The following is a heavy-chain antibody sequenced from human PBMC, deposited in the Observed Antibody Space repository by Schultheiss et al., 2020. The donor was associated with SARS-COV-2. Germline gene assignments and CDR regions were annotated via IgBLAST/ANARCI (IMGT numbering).Heavy chain of an antibody. J-gene: IGHJ5*02. D-gene: IGHD3-3*01. V-gene: IGHV4-61*01. CDR2: IYYSGST. CDR1: GGSVSSGSYY. CDR3: ARVPARSTYDFWSGYWGGNWCDP. Sequence: SETLSLTCTVSGGSVSSGSYYWSWIRQPPGKGLEWIGYIYYSGSTNYNPSLKSRVTISVDTSKNQFSLKLSSVTAADTAVYYCARVPARSTYDFWSGYWGGNWCDPWGQGTLVTVSS.